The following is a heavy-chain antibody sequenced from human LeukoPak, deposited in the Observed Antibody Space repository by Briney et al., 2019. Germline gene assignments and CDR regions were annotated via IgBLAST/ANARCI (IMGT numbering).Heavy chain of an antibody. J-gene: IGHJ4*02. V-gene: IGHV4-39*01. Sequence: SETLSLTCTVSGGSISSSSYYWGWIRQPPGKGLEWIGSIYYSGSTYYNPSLKSRVTISVDTSKNQFSLKLSSVTAADTAVYYCARLSYSGYGGFDYWGQGTLVTVSS. CDR3: ARLSYSGYGGFDY. D-gene: IGHD5-12*01. CDR2: IYYSGST. CDR1: GGSISSSSYY.